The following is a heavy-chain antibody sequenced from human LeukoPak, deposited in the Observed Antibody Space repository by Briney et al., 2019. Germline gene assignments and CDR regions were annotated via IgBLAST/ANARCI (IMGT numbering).Heavy chain of an antibody. J-gene: IGHJ2*01. CDR1: GDSVSTNSAT. V-gene: IGHV6-1*01. CDR3: ARYLYPAFFDL. D-gene: IGHD2/OR15-2a*01. Sequence: SQTLSLTCAISGDSVSTNSATWYWFRQSPSRGLEWLGRTYYRSKWYNDYAVSVKGRITINPDTSKNQFPLQLNSVTPEDTAVYYCARYLYPAFFDLWGRGTLVTVSS. CDR2: TYYRSKWYN.